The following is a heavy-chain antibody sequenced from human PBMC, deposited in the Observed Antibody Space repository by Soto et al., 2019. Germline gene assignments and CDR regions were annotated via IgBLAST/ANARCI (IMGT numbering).Heavy chain of an antibody. V-gene: IGHV3-23*01. CDR1: GFSFSSYA. CDR2: ISARGGSS. Sequence: DVQLLESGGGLVQPGGSLRLSCAASGFSFSSYAMVWVRQAPGKGLEWVSVISARGGSSYFEDSVKGRFTISRDNSKNVLSLEMNSLRAEDPAIFFCAKGSIEYSASVDNWGQGTLVLVSS. D-gene: IGHD4-4*01. CDR3: AKGSIEYSASVDN. J-gene: IGHJ4*02.